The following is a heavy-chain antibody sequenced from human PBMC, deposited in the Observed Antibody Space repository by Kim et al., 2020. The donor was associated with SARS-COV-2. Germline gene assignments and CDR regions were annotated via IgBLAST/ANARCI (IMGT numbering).Heavy chain of an antibody. Sequence: GGSLRLSCAASGFTFSSYGMHWVRQAPGKGLEWVAVIWYDGSNKYYADSVKGRFTISRDNSKNTLYLQMNSLRAEDTAVYYCARDRGDGMIYYGSGSYYNWFDPWGQGTLVTVSS. J-gene: IGHJ5*02. V-gene: IGHV3-33*01. CDR2: IWYDGSNK. CDR3: ARDRGDGMIYYGSGSYYNWFDP. CDR1: GFTFSSYG. D-gene: IGHD3-10*01.